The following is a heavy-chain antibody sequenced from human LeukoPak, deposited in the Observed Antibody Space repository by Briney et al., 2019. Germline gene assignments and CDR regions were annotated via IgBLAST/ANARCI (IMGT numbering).Heavy chain of an antibody. CDR1: GSTFTIYG. Sequence: SVTVSCKASGSTFTIYGISWVRQAPGQGLEWMGWISAYNGNTNYAQKLQGRVTMTTDTSTSTAYMELGSLRSDDTAVYYFGSSSDYYGMDVWGQGTTVTVSS. CDR3: GSSSDYYGMDV. D-gene: IGHD6-6*01. J-gene: IGHJ6*02. V-gene: IGHV1-18*01. CDR2: ISAYNGNT.